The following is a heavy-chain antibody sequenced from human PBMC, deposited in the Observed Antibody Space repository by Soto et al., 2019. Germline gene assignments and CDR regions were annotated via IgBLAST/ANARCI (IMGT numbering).Heavy chain of an antibody. CDR2: IIPIFGTA. D-gene: IGHD2-2*01. CDR1: GGTFSSYA. J-gene: IGHJ6*02. CDR3: ARDEGDIVVVPAATRDYYYYGMDV. V-gene: IGHV1-69*06. Sequence: QVQLVQSGAEVKKPGSSVKVSCKASGGTFSSYAISWVRQAPGQGLEWMGEIIPIFGTANYAQKFQGRVTITADKSTSTAYMELSSLRSEDTAVYYCARDEGDIVVVPAATRDYYYYGMDVWGQGTTVTVSS.